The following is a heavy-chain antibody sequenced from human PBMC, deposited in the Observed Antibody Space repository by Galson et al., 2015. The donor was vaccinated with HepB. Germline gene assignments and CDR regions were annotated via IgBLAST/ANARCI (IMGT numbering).Heavy chain of an antibody. CDR1: GFTFSSYA. CDR3: AKDPDYYGSGMVY. J-gene: IGHJ4*02. D-gene: IGHD3-10*01. CDR2: ISGNGGST. V-gene: IGHV3-23*01. Sequence: SLRLSCAASGFTFSSYAMSWVRQAPGKGLEWVSAISGNGGSTYYADSVKGRFTISRDNSKNTLYLQMNSLRAEDTAVYYCAKDPDYYGSGMVYWGQGTLVTVSS.